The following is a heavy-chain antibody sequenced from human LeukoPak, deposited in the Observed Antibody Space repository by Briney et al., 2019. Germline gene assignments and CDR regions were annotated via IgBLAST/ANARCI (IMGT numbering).Heavy chain of an antibody. Sequence: ASVKVSCKASGYTFTSYGISWVRQAPGQGLEWMGWISVYNGNTNYAQKLQGRVTMTTDTSTSTAYMELRSLRSDDTAVYYCARGGYSSGWYPGLIDYWGQGTLVTVSS. CDR1: GYTFTSYG. D-gene: IGHD6-19*01. J-gene: IGHJ4*02. CDR2: ISVYNGNT. V-gene: IGHV1-18*01. CDR3: ARGGYSSGWYPGLIDY.